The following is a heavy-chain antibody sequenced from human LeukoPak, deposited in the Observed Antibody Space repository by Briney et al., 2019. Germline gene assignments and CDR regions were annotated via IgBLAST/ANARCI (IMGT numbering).Heavy chain of an antibody. D-gene: IGHD3-10*01. V-gene: IGHV3-73*01. J-gene: IGHJ6*02. Sequence: PGGSLRLSCEASGFTFSAYAMTWVRQASGKGLEWVGRIRSIANSYATAYDESVKGRFSISRDDSKNTAYLQMNSLKTEDTAVYYCTRLTMATDYSGMDVWGQGTTVTVSS. CDR3: TRLTMATDYSGMDV. CDR2: IRSIANSYAT. CDR1: GFTFSAYA.